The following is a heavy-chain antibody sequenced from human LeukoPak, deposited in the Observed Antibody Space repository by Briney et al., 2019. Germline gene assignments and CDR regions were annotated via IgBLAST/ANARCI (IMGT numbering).Heavy chain of an antibody. CDR1: GGSISSSSYY. V-gene: IGHV4-61*01. D-gene: IGHD6-13*01. Sequence: PSETLSLTCTVSGGSISSSSYYWSWIRQPPGKGLEWIGYIYYSGSTNYHPSLKSRVTISVDTSKNQFSLKLSSVTAADTAVYYCARGLYGFGIAAALTFDPWGQGTLVTVSS. CDR2: IYYSGST. J-gene: IGHJ5*02. CDR3: ARGLYGFGIAAALTFDP.